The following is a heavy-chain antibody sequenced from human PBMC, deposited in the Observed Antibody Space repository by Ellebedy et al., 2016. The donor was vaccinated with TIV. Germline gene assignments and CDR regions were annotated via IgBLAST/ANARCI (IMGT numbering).Heavy chain of an antibody. V-gene: IGHV3-21*01. CDR1: GFSLSGYW. J-gene: IGHJ5*02. Sequence: GGSLRLSXAASGFSLSGYWMSWVRQAPGKGLEWVSSITSSGAYIYYADSLKGRFTISRDNAKNSVYLQMNSLSAEDTAVYYCAREGCSGGSCYSYWLDPWGQGTLVTVSS. CDR3: AREGCSGGSCYSYWLDP. D-gene: IGHD2-15*01. CDR2: ITSSGAYI.